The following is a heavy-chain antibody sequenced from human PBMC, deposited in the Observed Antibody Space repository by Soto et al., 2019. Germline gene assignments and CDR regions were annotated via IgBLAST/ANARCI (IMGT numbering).Heavy chain of an antibody. J-gene: IGHJ5*02. Sequence: SETLSLTCAVYGGSFSGYYWSWIRQPPGKGLEWIGEINHSGSTNYNPSLKSRVTISVDTSKNQFSLKLSSVTAADTAVYYCARGIVRAAAGSRFDPWGQGTLVTVSS. CDR2: INHSGST. D-gene: IGHD6-13*01. CDR1: GGSFSGYY. CDR3: ARGIVRAAAGSRFDP. V-gene: IGHV4-34*01.